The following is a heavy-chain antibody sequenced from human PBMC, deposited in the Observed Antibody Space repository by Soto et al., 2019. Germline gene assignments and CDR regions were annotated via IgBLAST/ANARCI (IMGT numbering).Heavy chain of an antibody. J-gene: IGHJ6*03. D-gene: IGHD3-16*01. V-gene: IGHV4-59*08. Sequence: SETLSLTCTVSGGSISSYYWSWIRQPPGKGLEWIGYIYYSGSTNYNPSLKSRVTISVDTSKNQFSLKLSSVTAADTAVYYCARFRLDYYMDVWGKGTTVTVSS. CDR3: ARFRLDYYMDV. CDR2: IYYSGST. CDR1: GGSISSYY.